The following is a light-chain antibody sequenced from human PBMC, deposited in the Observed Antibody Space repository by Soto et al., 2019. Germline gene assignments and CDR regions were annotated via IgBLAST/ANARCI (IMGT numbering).Light chain of an antibody. Sequence: DIQMTQSPSSLSASIGDGVTITCRASQSINSYLNWYQQNPGKAPKLLLSAASNLQSGVPSRFSGSGSGTDFTLTISSLQPEDFATYYCQQSFSTLLITFGQGTRLEIK. CDR2: AAS. V-gene: IGKV1-39*01. CDR1: QSINSY. J-gene: IGKJ5*01. CDR3: QQSFSTLLIT.